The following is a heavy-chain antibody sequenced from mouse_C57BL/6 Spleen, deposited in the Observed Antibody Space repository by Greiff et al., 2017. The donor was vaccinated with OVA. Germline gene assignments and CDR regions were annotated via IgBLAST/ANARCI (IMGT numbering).Heavy chain of an antibody. CDR3: ASTTGGPWFAY. V-gene: IGHV3-6*01. CDR2: ISYDGSN. Sequence: EVQRVESGPGLVKPSQSLSLTCSVTGYSITSGYYWNWIRQFPGNKLEWMGYISYDGSNNYNPSLKNRISITRDTSKNQFFLKLNSVTTEDTATYYCASTTGGPWFAYWGKGTLVTVSA. D-gene: IGHD1-1*01. J-gene: IGHJ3*01. CDR1: GYSITSGYY.